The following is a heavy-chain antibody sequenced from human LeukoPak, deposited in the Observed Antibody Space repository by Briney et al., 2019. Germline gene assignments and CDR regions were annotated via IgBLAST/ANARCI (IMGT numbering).Heavy chain of an antibody. Sequence: QTGGSLRLSCAASGFTFSSYAMNWVRQAPGKGLEWVSGISGSGGSTDYADSVRGRFTISRDNSKNTLYLQMNSLRAEDTAVYYCAKLTYSSSSGYDFDYWGQGTLVTVSS. CDR3: AKLTYSSSSGYDFDY. D-gene: IGHD6-6*01. V-gene: IGHV3-23*01. J-gene: IGHJ4*02. CDR1: GFTFSSYA. CDR2: ISGSGGST.